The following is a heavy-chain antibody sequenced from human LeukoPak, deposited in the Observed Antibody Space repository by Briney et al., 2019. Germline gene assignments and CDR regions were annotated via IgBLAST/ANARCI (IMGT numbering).Heavy chain of an antibody. V-gene: IGHV4-34*01. J-gene: IGHJ4*02. Sequence: SETLSLTRAVYGGSFSGYYWSWIRQPPRKGLEWIGEINHSGSTNYNPSLKSRVTISVDTSKNQFSLKLSSVTAADTAVYYCARGRLIRLTWLPRGYFDYWGQGTLVTVSS. CDR2: INHSGST. CDR3: ARGRLIRLTWLPRGYFDY. D-gene: IGHD3-22*01. CDR1: GGSFSGYY.